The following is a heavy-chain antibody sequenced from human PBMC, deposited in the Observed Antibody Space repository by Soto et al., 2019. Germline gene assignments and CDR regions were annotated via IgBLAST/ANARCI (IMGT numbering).Heavy chain of an antibody. CDR2: DHYGGST. CDR1: GGSLNTADTW. CDR3: VRSRQMESGNDYGLDV. V-gene: IGHV4-30-4*01. Sequence: QVQLQESGSGLVKPSQSLSLTCTVSGGSLNTADTWWSWIRQSPGKGLEFIGYDHYGGSTYYDASFRSRVIISADPFNSQFSLKLSSVTVADTAVYFCVRSRQMESGNDYGLDVWGQGTTVTVSS. D-gene: IGHD1-1*01. J-gene: IGHJ6*02.